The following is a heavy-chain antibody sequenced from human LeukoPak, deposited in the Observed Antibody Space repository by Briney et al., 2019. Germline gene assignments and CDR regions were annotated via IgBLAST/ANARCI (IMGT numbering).Heavy chain of an antibody. Sequence: PSETLSLTCTVSNGSISIYYWSWVRQPAGRGLEWIGRISASGSTNYNPSLKSRVNMSVDTSKNQFSLKLSSVTAADTAVYYCAREITVTRPFDYWGQGTLVTVSS. J-gene: IGHJ4*02. V-gene: IGHV4-4*07. CDR3: AREITVTRPFDY. CDR1: NGSISIYY. CDR2: ISASGST. D-gene: IGHD4-17*01.